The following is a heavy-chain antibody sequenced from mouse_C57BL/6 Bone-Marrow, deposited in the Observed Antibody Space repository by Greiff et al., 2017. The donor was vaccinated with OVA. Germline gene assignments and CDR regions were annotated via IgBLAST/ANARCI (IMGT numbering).Heavy chain of an antibody. CDR2: IDPSDSYT. J-gene: IGHJ2*01. CDR3: ARPSRWLQLDY. D-gene: IGHD2-3*01. Sequence: VQLQQPGAELVMPGASVKLSCKASGYTFTSYWMHWVKQRPGQGLEWIGEIDPSDSYTNYNQKFKGKSTLTVDKSSSTAYMQLSSLTSEDSAVYYCARPSRWLQLDYWGQGTTLTVSS. V-gene: IGHV1-69*01. CDR1: GYTFTSYW.